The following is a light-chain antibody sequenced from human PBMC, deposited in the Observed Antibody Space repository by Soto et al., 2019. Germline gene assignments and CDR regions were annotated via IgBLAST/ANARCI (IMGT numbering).Light chain of an antibody. J-gene: IGKJ2*01. CDR1: QGISTY. Sequence: DIQITQSPPSLSASVGDRLTITCRASQGISTYLNWYRQTPGKAPELLIYAASSLQSGVPSMVSRSGAGTDCSRTISSLQPEDFETDDCQQTDRFTYTFGRGTKVDIK. CDR3: QQTDRFTYT. CDR2: AAS. V-gene: IGKV1-39*01.